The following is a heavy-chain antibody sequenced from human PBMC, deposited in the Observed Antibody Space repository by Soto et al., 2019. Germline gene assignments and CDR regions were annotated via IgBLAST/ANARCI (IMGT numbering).Heavy chain of an antibody. J-gene: IGHJ4*02. V-gene: IGHV3-30-3*01. CDR2: ISYDGSNK. CDR3: ASNLDFWSGPTDY. CDR1: GFTFSSYA. Sequence: QVQLVESGGGVVQPGRSLRLSCAASGFTFSSYAMHWVRQAPGKGLEWVAVISYDGSNKYYADSVKGRFTISRDNSKNTLYLQMNSLRAEDTAVYYCASNLDFWSGPTDYWGQGTLVTVSS. D-gene: IGHD3-3*01.